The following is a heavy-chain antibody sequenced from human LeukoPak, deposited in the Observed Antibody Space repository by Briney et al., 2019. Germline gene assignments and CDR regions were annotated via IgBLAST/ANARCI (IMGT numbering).Heavy chain of an antibody. J-gene: IGHJ4*02. D-gene: IGHD3-3*01. CDR3: AKVMGSGNLDY. Sequence: GGSLRLSCAASGFTVSSNYMSWVRQAPGKGLEWVSVIYGGGDTYYADSVKGRFSISRDNSKNTLYLQMNSLRAEDTAVYYCAKVMGSGNLDYWGQGTLVTVSS. V-gene: IGHV3-66*01. CDR2: IYGGGDT. CDR1: GFTVSSNY.